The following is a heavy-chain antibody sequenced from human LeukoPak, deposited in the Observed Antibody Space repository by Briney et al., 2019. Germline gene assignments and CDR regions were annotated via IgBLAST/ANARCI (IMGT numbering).Heavy chain of an antibody. CDR2: ISGSGGST. Sequence: PGGSLRHSCAAPGFSFSSYGMSSVRQAPGKGLEWVSAISGSGGSTYYADSVKGRFTISRDNSKNTLYLQMNSLRAEDTAVYYCANDLHTCSSLVPYDYWGQGTLVAVSS. V-gene: IGHV3-23*01. D-gene: IGHD6-6*01. CDR1: GFSFSSYG. CDR3: ANDLHTCSSLVPYDY. J-gene: IGHJ4*02.